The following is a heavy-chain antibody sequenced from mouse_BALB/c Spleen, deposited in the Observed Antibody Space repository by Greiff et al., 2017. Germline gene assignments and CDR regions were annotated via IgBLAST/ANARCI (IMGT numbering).Heavy chain of an antibody. Sequence: VQGVESGPGLVAPSQSLSITCTVSGFSLTSYGVHWVRQPPGKGLEWLGVIWAGGSTNYNSALMSRLSISKDNSKSQVFLKMNSLQTDDTAMYYCASHDYDWFAYWGQGTLVTVSA. CDR3: ASHDYDWFAY. D-gene: IGHD2-4*01. CDR1: GFSLTSYG. J-gene: IGHJ3*01. V-gene: IGHV2-9*02. CDR2: IWAGGST.